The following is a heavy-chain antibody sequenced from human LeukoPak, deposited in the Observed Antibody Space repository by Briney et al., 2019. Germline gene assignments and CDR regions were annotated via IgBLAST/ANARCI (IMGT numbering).Heavy chain of an antibody. D-gene: IGHD6-13*01. V-gene: IGHV3-30*18. CDR1: GFTFSSYG. CDR2: ISYDGSNK. CDR3: AKESPIAAGTPPLDY. Sequence: GRSLRLSCAASGFTFSSYGMHWVSHAPGKGLEWVAVISYDGSNKYYADSVKSRFTISRDNSKNTLYLQMNSLRAEDTAVYYCAKESPIAAGTPPLDYWGQGTLVTVSS. J-gene: IGHJ4*02.